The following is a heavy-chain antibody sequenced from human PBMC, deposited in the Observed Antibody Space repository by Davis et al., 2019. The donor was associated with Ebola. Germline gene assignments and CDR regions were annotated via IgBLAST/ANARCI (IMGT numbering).Heavy chain of an antibody. CDR2: INPSGGST. CDR3: ARDVGYCSGGSCYSGGWFDP. CDR1: GYTFTGYY. J-gene: IGHJ5*02. D-gene: IGHD2-15*01. V-gene: IGHV1-46*01. Sequence: AASVKVSCKASGYTFTGYYMHWVRQAPGQGLEWMGIINPSGGSTSYAQKFQGRVTMTGDTSTSTVYMELSSLRSEDTAVYYCARDVGYCSGGSCYSGGWFDPWGQGTLVTVSS.